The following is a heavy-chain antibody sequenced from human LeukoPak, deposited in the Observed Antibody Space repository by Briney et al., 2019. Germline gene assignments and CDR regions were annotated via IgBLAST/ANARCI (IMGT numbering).Heavy chain of an antibody. CDR1: GGSISNSNYY. Sequence: PSETLSLTCTVSGGSISNSNYYLGWIRQPPGKGLECIGSIYYSGSTYYNPSLKSRVTISVDTSKNQFSLKLSSVTAADTAVYYCARIDSRFWSGYPQFDYWGQGTLVTVSS. J-gene: IGHJ4*02. D-gene: IGHD3-3*01. V-gene: IGHV4-39*07. CDR3: ARIDSRFWSGYPQFDY. CDR2: IYYSGST.